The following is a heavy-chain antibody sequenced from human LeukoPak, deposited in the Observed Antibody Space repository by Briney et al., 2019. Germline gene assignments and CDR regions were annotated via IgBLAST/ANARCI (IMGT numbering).Heavy chain of an antibody. D-gene: IGHD3-22*01. V-gene: IGHV4-59*08. Sequence: SETLSLTCTVSGGSISSYYWSWIRQPPGKGLEWIGYISYSGSTIYNPSLRSRVTISVDTSKNQFSLKLSSVTAADTAVYYCARHKAAYDSTGYFAYWGQGTLVTVSS. CDR2: ISYSGST. J-gene: IGHJ4*02. CDR1: GGSISSYY. CDR3: ARHKAAYDSTGYFAY.